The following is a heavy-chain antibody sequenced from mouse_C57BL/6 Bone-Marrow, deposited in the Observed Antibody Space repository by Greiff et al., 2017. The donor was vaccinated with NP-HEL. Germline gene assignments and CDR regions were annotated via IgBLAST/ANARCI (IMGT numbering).Heavy chain of an antibody. CDR3: TTWGLRHWYFDV. V-gene: IGHV14-1*01. CDR1: GFNIKDYY. Sequence: DVKLQESGAELVRPGASVKLSCTASGFNIKDYYMHWVKQRPEQGLEWIGRIDPEDGDTEYAPKFQGKATMTADTSSNTAYLQLSSLTSEDTAVYYCTTWGLRHWYFDVWGTGTTVTVSS. CDR2: IDPEDGDT. J-gene: IGHJ1*03. D-gene: IGHD2-2*01.